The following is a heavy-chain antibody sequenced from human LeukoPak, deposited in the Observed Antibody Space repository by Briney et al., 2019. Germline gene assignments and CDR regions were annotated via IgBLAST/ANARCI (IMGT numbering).Heavy chain of an antibody. CDR3: ARGHGYSSGWYSH. CDR2: IYYSGST. V-gene: IGHV4-59*12. CDR1: GGSISSYY. D-gene: IGHD6-19*01. J-gene: IGHJ4*02. Sequence: PSETLSLTCTVSGGSISSYYWSWIRQPPGKGLEWIGYIYYSGSTNYNPSLKSRVTISVDMSKNQFSLKLSSVTAADTAVYYCARGHGYSSGWYSHWGQGTLVTVSS.